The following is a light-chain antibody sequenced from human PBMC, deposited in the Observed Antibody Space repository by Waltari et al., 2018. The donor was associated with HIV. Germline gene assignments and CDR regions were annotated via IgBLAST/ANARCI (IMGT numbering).Light chain of an antibody. CDR3: QQYGTSPRT. V-gene: IGKV3-20*01. CDR2: GAS. Sequence: EIVLTQSPGTLSLSPGERATLSCRASQSVSSSYLAWYQQKPGQAPRLLISGASSRATGIPDRFSGSGSGTDFTLTISRLEPEDFAVYYCQQYGTSPRTFDQGTKVEIK. J-gene: IGKJ1*01. CDR1: QSVSSSY.